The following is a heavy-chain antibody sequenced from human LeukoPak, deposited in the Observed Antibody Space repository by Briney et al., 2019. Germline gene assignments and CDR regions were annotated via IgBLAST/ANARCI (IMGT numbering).Heavy chain of an antibody. Sequence: PGGSLRLSCAASGFTFSSYSMNWVRQAPGKGLEWVSSISSSSSYIYYADSVKGRFTISRDNAKNSLYPQMNSLRAEDTAVYYCARMGETTDAFDIWGQGTMVTVSS. CDR1: GFTFSSYS. CDR3: ARMGETTDAFDI. J-gene: IGHJ3*02. D-gene: IGHD3-16*01. CDR2: ISSSSSYI. V-gene: IGHV3-21*01.